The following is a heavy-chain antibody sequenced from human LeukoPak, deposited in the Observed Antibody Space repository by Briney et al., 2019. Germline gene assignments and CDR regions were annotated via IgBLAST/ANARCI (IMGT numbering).Heavy chain of an antibody. J-gene: IGHJ4*02. CDR3: AKYRGSGYAAYYFDY. CDR2: ISGSGGVT. V-gene: IGHV3-23*01. Sequence: GGSLRLSCAASGFTFSTYSISWVRQAPGKGLEWVSAISGSGGVTYYAASVRGRFTVSRDSSKNTLFLQMNSLGAEDTAVYYCAKYRGSGYAAYYFDYWGQGTLVTVSS. D-gene: IGHD3-22*01. CDR1: GFTFSTYS.